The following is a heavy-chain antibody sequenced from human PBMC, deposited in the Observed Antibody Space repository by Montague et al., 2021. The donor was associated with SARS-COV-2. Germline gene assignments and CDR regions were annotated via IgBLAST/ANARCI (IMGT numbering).Heavy chain of an antibody. CDR3: ASGATRTFDY. CDR2: IFYRGST. D-gene: IGHD1-1*01. CDR1: GDSLTYFY. Sequence: SETLSLTCTVSGDSLTYFYWSWIRQTPEKGLQWIGYIFYRGSTKYNPSLESRVTITVETSTDQFYLKLNSVTAAATAVYYCASGATRTFDYWGQGTRVTVS. V-gene: IGHV4-59*01. J-gene: IGHJ4*02.